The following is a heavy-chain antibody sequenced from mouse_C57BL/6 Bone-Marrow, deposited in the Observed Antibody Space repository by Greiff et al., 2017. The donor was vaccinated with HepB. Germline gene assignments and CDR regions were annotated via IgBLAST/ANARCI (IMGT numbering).Heavy chain of an antibody. Sequence: VQLQQSGPVLVKPGASVKMSCKASGYTFTDYYMNWVKQSHGKSLEWIGVINPYNGGTSYNQKFKGKATLTVDKSSSTAYMELNSLTSEDSAVYYCARQGPRQLRLPWCAYWGQGTLVTVSA. J-gene: IGHJ3*01. CDR3: ARQGPRQLRLPWCAY. D-gene: IGHD3-2*02. V-gene: IGHV1-19*01. CDR2: INPYNGGT. CDR1: GYTFTDYY.